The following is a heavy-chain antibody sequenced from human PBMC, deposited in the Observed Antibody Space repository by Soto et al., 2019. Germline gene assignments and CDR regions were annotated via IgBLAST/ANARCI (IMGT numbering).Heavy chain of an antibody. Sequence: PGGFLRLSCSASGFTFSSYAMSWVRQAPGKGLEWVSTVSGSGNSAYYADSVKGRFTISRDNSKTTLYLQMNSLRAEDTAVYSCERGRYCSGGSCLFDPWGQGTLVTVSS. V-gene: IGHV3-23*01. J-gene: IGHJ5*02. CDR2: VSGSGNSA. CDR1: GFTFSSYA. D-gene: IGHD2-15*01. CDR3: ERGRYCSGGSCLFDP.